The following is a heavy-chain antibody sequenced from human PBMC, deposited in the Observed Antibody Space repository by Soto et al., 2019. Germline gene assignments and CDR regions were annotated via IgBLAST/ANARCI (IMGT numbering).Heavy chain of an antibody. D-gene: IGHD3-22*01. CDR2: IYTSGST. V-gene: IGHV4-4*07. CDR3: ARESPAYYYDNSGNFDY. J-gene: IGHJ4*02. CDR1: GGSIRIYY. Sequence: PSEPRSLTCTVFGGSIRIYYWSWIRHPAGKGLEWIGRIYTSGSTDYNPSLKSRVTMSVDTSKNQFSLKLSSVTAADTAVYYCARESPAYYYDNSGNFDYWGQGTLVTVSS.